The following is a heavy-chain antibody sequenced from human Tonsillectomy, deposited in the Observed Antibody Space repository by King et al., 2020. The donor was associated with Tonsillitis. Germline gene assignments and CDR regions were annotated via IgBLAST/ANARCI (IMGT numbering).Heavy chain of an antibody. Sequence: VQLVGSGGGLVQPGGSLELSCAASGFTFSNYAMNWGRHAPGKGVEWVSAIIGSGGGTYYADSGKGRFTISRDNSKNTLFLQMNSLRAEDTAVYYCAKEWQEYFDPWGQGTLVTVSS. D-gene: IGHD6-6*01. V-gene: IGHV3-23*04. CDR1: GFTFSNYA. J-gene: IGHJ5*02. CDR2: IIGSGGGT. CDR3: AKEWQEYFDP.